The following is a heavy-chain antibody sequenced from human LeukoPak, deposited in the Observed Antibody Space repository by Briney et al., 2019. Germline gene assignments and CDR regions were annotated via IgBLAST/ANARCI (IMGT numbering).Heavy chain of an antibody. CDR3: ARPGQWPYYYYYGMDV. CDR1: GFTFSSYW. V-gene: IGHV3-74*01. CDR2: INSDGSST. Sequence: GKSLRLSCAASGFTFSSYWMHWVRQAPGKGLVWVSRINSDGSSTSYADSVKGRFTISRDNAKNTLYLQMNSLRAEDTAVYYCARPGQWPYYYYYGMDVWGQGTTVTVSS. D-gene: IGHD6-19*01. J-gene: IGHJ6*02.